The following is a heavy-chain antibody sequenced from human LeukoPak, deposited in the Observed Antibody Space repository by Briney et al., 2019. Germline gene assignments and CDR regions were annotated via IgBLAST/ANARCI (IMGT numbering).Heavy chain of an antibody. CDR2: INHSGST. Sequence: SETLSLTCAVYGGSFSGYYWSWIRQPPGKGLEWIGQINHSGSTNYNPSLKSRVTISVDTSKNQFSLKLSSVTAADTAVYYCARIRPGIAAAVWGIPRYYFDYWGQGTLVTVSS. CDR1: GGSFSGYY. V-gene: IGHV4-34*01. D-gene: IGHD6-13*01. CDR3: ARIRPGIAAAVWGIPRYYFDY. J-gene: IGHJ4*02.